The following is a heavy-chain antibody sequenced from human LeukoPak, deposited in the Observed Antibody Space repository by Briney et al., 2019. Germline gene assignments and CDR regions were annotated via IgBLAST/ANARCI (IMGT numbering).Heavy chain of an antibody. J-gene: IGHJ4*02. Sequence: GGSLRLSCAASGFTFSSYAMNWVRQAPGKGLEWVSAISGSGGNTYYADSVKGRFTISRDNSKNTLYLQMNSLRAEDTAVYYCAKGTMGPGFGYWGQGTLVTVSS. V-gene: IGHV3-23*01. D-gene: IGHD3-10*01. CDR2: ISGSGGNT. CDR1: GFTFSSYA. CDR3: AKGTMGPGFGY.